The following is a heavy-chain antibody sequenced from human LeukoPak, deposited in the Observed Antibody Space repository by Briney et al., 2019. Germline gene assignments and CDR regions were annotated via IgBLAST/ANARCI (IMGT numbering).Heavy chain of an antibody. CDR3: VRDYNFYFDY. CDR1: GFTFSDEY. Sequence: GGALRLSCAASGFTFSDEYMSWIRQAPGKGLEWVSYISNSGSYTNYADSVKGRFTISRDNAKSSLYLQMNSLRAEDTAVYYCVRDYNFYFDYWGQGTLVTVSS. J-gene: IGHJ4*02. V-gene: IGHV3-11*06. D-gene: IGHD3-10*01. CDR2: ISNSGSYT.